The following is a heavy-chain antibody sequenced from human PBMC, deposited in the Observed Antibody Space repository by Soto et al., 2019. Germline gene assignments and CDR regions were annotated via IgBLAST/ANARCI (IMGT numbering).Heavy chain of an antibody. V-gene: IGHV3-33*01. CDR1: GLTFSNYG. J-gene: IGHJ4*02. CDR3: ATVDNYYGSAV. CDR2: IWYDGITK. D-gene: IGHD3-10*01. Sequence: QDQLVESGGGVVQPGTSLRLSCAASGLTFSNYGMHWVRQAPGKGLEWVAVIWYDGITKFYSDSVQGRFSISRDNSKNTRYLQMNSLKAEDTAVYFCATVDNYYGSAVWGQGTLVTVS.